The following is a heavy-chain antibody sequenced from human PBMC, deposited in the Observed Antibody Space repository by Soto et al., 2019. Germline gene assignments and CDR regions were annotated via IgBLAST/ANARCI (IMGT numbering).Heavy chain of an antibody. D-gene: IGHD5-12*01. V-gene: IGHV1-2*04. CDR2: INPNSGGT. CDR1: GYTFTGYY. J-gene: IGHJ6*02. Sequence: ASVKVSCKASGYTFTGYYMHWVRQAPGQGLEWMGWINPNSGGTNYAQKFQGWVTMTRDTSISTAYMELSRLRSDDTAVYYCARDRRDIVATIHYYYGMDVWGQGTTVTVSS. CDR3: ARDRRDIVATIHYYYGMDV.